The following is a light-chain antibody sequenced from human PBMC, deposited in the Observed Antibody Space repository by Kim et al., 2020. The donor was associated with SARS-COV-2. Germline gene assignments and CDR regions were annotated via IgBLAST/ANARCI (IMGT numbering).Light chain of an antibody. CDR2: AAS. CDR3: QQLNSYPLT. Sequence: ASVGDSVTITCRARKGILTYLASYQPTPGKAPKLLIYAASTLQSGVPSRFSGSRSGTDFTLTISSLQPEDFATYFCQQLNSYPLTFGGGTKVDI. CDR1: KGILTY. V-gene: IGKV1-9*01. J-gene: IGKJ4*01.